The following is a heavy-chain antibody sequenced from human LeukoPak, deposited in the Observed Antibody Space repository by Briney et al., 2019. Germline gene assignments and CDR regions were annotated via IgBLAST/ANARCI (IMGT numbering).Heavy chain of an antibody. CDR1: GYTFTSYG. Sequence: ASVKVSCKASGYTFTSYGISWVRQAPGQGLEWMGWISAYNGNTNYEQKLQGRVTMTTDTSTNTAYMELRSLRSDDTAVYYCARDWLELTPSFDPWGQGTLVTVSS. V-gene: IGHV1-18*01. J-gene: IGHJ5*02. CDR3: ARDWLELTPSFDP. CDR2: ISAYNGNT. D-gene: IGHD3-3*01.